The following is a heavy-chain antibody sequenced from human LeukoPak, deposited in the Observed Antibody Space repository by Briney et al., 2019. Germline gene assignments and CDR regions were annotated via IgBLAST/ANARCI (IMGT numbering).Heavy chain of an antibody. Sequence: ASVKVSCKASGYTFTGYYMHWVRQAPGQGLEWMGWINPNSGGTNYAQKFQGRVTMTRDKSISTAYMELSRLRSDDTAVYYCARDVDIVVVPAAIGYWGQGTLVTVSS. CDR2: INPNSGGT. J-gene: IGHJ4*02. CDR1: GYTFTGYY. V-gene: IGHV1-2*02. D-gene: IGHD2-2*03. CDR3: ARDVDIVVVPAAIGY.